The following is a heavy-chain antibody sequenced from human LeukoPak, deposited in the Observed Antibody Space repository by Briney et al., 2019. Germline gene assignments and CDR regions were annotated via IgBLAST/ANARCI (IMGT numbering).Heavy chain of an antibody. CDR3: ARDGYSYGYYTFDY. Sequence: PSETLSPTCTVSGGSISSSSYYWGWIRQPPGKGLEWIGSIYYSGSTYYNPSLKSRVTISVDTSKNQFSLKLNSVTAADTAVYYCARDGYSYGYYTFDYWGQGTLVTVSS. V-gene: IGHV4-39*02. J-gene: IGHJ4*02. CDR2: IYYSGST. CDR1: GGSISSSSYY. D-gene: IGHD5-18*01.